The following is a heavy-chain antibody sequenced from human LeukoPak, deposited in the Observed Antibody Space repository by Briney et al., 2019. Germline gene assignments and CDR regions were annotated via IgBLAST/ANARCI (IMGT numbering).Heavy chain of an antibody. CDR1: GFTFSSYG. CDR2: IKQDGSEK. J-gene: IGHJ3*02. CDR3: AREEYCSSTRCYRGAFDI. Sequence: GGSLRLSCAASGFTFSSYGMHWVRQAPGKGLEWVANIKQDGSEKYYVDSVKGRFTISRDNAKNSLYLQMNSLRAEDTAVYYCAREEYCSSTRCYRGAFDIWGQGTMVTVSS. D-gene: IGHD2-2*01. V-gene: IGHV3-7*01.